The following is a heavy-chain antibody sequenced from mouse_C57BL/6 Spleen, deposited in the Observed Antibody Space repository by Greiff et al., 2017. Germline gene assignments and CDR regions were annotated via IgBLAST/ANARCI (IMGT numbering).Heavy chain of an antibody. CDR1: GFTFSSYA. CDR2: ISDGGSYT. V-gene: IGHV5-4*01. J-gene: IGHJ3*01. D-gene: IGHD2-5*01. Sequence: DVQLVESGGGLVKPGGSLKLSCAASGFTFSSYAMSWVSQTPEKRLEWVATISDGGSYTYYPDNVKGRFTISRDNAKNNLYLQMSHLKSEDTAMYYCAREYSNYGAWFAYWGQGTLVTVSA. CDR3: AREYSNYGAWFAY.